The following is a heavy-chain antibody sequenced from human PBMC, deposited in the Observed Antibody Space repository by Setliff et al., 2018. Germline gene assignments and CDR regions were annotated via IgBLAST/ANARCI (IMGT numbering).Heavy chain of an antibody. D-gene: IGHD3-10*01. CDR3: ARDSSHFIRVLDS. CDR1: GFTFSAST. V-gene: IGHV3-48*04. Sequence: LRLSCAASGFTFSASTMNWVRQAPGKGLEWVSYISSSSDTIYYADSVRGRFTISRDNAKNSLFLQMDNLRAEDTAQYFCARDSSHFIRVLDSWGQGTLVTVSS. J-gene: IGHJ4*02. CDR2: ISSSSDTI.